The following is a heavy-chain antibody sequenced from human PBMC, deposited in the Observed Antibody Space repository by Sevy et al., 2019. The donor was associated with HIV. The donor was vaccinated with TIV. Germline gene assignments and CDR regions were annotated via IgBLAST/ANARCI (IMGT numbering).Heavy chain of an antibody. CDR3: TTSLVDCSRTTCYGIFDI. D-gene: IGHD2-2*01. V-gene: IGHV1-2*02. CDR2: INPDTAVT. Sequence: ASVKVSCKASGYIFTDYYIHWLRQAPGQGLEWMGWINPDTAVTDYAQNFQGRVTMTRDTSINPAYMELSRLRSDDTAVFYCTTSLVDCSRTTCYGIFDIWGQGTMVTVSS. CDR1: GYIFTDYY. J-gene: IGHJ3*02.